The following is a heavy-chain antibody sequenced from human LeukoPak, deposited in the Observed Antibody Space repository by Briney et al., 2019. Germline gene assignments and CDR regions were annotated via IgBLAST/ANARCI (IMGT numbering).Heavy chain of an antibody. J-gene: IGHJ4*02. Sequence: GGSLTLSCAASGFTFSNAWMSWVRQAPGKGLEWVGRIKSKTDGGTTDNAAPVKRSVAISRDDSKNKPYLQMNSLQTENTAVYCCSTTAMFSDYWGKGTLVTVSS. V-gene: IGHV3-15*01. D-gene: IGHD5-18*01. CDR3: STTAMFSDY. CDR2: IKSKTDGGTT. CDR1: GFTFSNAW.